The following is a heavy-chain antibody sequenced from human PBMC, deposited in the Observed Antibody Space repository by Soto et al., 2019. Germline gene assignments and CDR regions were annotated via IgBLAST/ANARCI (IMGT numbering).Heavy chain of an antibody. D-gene: IGHD4-17*01. V-gene: IGHV4-59*01. Sequence: QVQLQESGPGLVKSSETLSLTCTVSGASISSYYWSWVRQPPGKGLEWIGYIYYSGTTKYNPSLKSRATISEDTSKNQVSLKLTSMTTADTAVYYCARENGEPRYYYYGMDVWGQGTTVTVSS. CDR3: ARENGEPRYYYYGMDV. CDR2: IYYSGTT. J-gene: IGHJ6*02. CDR1: GASISSYY.